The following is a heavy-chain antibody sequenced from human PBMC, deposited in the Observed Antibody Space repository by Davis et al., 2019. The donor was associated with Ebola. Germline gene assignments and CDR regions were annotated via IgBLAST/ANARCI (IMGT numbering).Heavy chain of an antibody. CDR1: GGSISSYY. V-gene: IGHV4-59*12. Sequence: MPSETLSLTCTVSGGSISSYYWSWIRQPPGKGLEWIGYIYYSGSTNCNPSLKSRVTISVDTSKNQFSLKLSSVTAADTAVFYCASGVVAANGYYYGMDVWGQGTTVTVSS. J-gene: IGHJ6*02. D-gene: IGHD2-15*01. CDR2: IYYSGST. CDR3: ASGVVAANGYYYGMDV.